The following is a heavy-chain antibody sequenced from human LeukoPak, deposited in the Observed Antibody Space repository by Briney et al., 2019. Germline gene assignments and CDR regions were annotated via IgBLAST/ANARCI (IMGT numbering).Heavy chain of an antibody. CDR1: GASINTHY. V-gene: IGHV4-4*07. CDR2: IYISGST. J-gene: IGHJ4*02. D-gene: IGHD2-15*01. CDR3: ARALNPLPGTYYFDY. Sequence: SETLSLTCSVSGASINTHYWTWIRQPAGKGLEWSGRIYISGSTNYSPSLMSRVTMSVDTSKNQFSLNLISVTAADTAVYYCARALNPLPGTYYFDYWGQGTLVTVSS.